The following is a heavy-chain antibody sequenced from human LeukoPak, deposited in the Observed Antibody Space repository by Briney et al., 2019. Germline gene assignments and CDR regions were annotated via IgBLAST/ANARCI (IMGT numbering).Heavy chain of an antibody. Sequence: SETLSLTCAVYGGSFSGYYWSWIRQPPGKGLEWIGEINHSGSTNYNPSLKSRVTISVDTSKNQFSLKLSSVTAADTAVYYCARLGTSKYHRYNWNPGAFDIWGQGTMVTVSS. D-gene: IGHD1-20*01. CDR3: ARLGTSKYHRYNWNPGAFDI. J-gene: IGHJ3*02. CDR2: INHSGST. CDR1: GGSFSGYY. V-gene: IGHV4-34*01.